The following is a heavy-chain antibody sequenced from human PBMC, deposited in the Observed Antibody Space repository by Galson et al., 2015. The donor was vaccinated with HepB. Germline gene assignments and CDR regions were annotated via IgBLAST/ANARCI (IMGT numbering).Heavy chain of an antibody. CDR2: ISGSDDST. D-gene: IGHD4-17*01. V-gene: IGHV3-23*01. J-gene: IGHJ4*02. Sequence: SLRLSCAASGFAFSRYAMSWVRQAPGKGLEWVSAISGSDDSTYFADSGKGRFSIFRDNSKSTLYLQLNSLRAEDTAVYYCAAHTADGESTFDFWGQGTLVTVSS. CDR1: GFAFSRYA. CDR3: AAHTADGESTFDF.